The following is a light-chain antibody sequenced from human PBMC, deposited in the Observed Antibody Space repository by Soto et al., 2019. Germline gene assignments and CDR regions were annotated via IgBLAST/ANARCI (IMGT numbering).Light chain of an antibody. V-gene: IGKV3-20*01. CDR2: GAS. J-gene: IGKJ2*02. Sequence: NGLTQSPGTLSLSPEERATLSCRASRGVTSNFVAWYQQKPGQAPRLLVYGASTRAIDIPERFSGSGSGTDFSLTINRLEPEDFAVYFCQQYGSSPRWTFGQGTKVEIK. CDR1: RGVTSNF. CDR3: QQYGSSPRWT.